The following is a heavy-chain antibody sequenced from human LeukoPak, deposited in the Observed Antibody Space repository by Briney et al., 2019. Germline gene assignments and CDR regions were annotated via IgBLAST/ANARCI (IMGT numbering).Heavy chain of an antibody. CDR1: GGSISCYY. CDR2: IYTGGST. D-gene: IGHD2-8*01. CDR3: ARDRGCTNGVCLGDAFDI. Sequence: SSETLSLACTVSGGSISCYYWGSIRQPAGKGLGWIGRIYTGGSTNYTPSLTSRVTMSVDTSTNQFSLKLSSVTAADTAVYYCARDRGCTNGVCLGDAFDIWGQGTMVTVSS. J-gene: IGHJ3*02. V-gene: IGHV4-4*07.